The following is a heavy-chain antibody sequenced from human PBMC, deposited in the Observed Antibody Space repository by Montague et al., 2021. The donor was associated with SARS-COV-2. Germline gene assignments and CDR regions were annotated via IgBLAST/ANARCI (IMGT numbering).Heavy chain of an antibody. CDR2: IRIGSGNI. V-gene: IGHV3-21*01. CDR1: GFTFTSYS. J-gene: IGHJ4*02. CDR3: VRDRPSWWNPDFDS. D-gene: IGHD2-15*01. Sequence: SLRLSCAASGFTFTSYSMHWVRQAPGKGLEWVAPIRIGSGNIKYADSVKGRFTISRDTAKNTLYLEMNSLTAEDTTVYYCVRDRPSWWNPDFDSWGQGTLVTVSS.